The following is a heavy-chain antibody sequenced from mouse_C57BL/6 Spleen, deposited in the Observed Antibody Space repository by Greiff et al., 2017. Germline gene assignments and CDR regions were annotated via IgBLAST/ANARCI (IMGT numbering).Heavy chain of an antibody. CDR2: IYPYNGVS. CDR3: AKGVTTVVSFDY. D-gene: IGHD1-1*01. V-gene: IGHV1-31*01. Sequence: EVQGVESGPELVKPGASVKISCKASGYSFTGYYMHWVKQSHGNILDWIGYIYPYNGVSSYNQKFKGKATLTVDKSSSTAYMELRSLTSEDSAVYYCAKGVTTVVSFDYWGQGTTLTVSS. CDR1: GYSFTGYY. J-gene: IGHJ2*01.